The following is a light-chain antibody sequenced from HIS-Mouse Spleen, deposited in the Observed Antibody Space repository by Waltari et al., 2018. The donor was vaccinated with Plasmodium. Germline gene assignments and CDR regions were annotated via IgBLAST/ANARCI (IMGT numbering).Light chain of an antibody. CDR3: SSYAGSNNLV. Sequence: QSALTQPPSASGSPGQSVTISCTGTRSDVAGYNFVPWYQQHPGKAPKLMIYEVSKRPSGVPDRFSGSKSGNTASLTVSGLQAEDEADYYCSSYAGSNNLVFGGGTKLTVL. V-gene: IGLV2-8*01. CDR2: EVS. CDR1: RSDVAGYNF. J-gene: IGLJ2*01.